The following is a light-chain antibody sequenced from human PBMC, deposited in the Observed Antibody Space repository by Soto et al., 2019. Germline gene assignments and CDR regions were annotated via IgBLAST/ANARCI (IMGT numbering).Light chain of an antibody. J-gene: IGKJ5*01. CDR3: MQGLQTPYT. CDR2: LGS. Sequence: DIVMTQSPLSLPVTPGEPASISCRSSQSLLHSNGNNYLEWYLQKPGQSPQLLIYLGSSRASGVPDRFSGSGSGTDFTLKISRVEAEDVGAYYCMQGLQTPYTFGQGTRLEI. V-gene: IGKV2-28*01. CDR1: QSLLHSNGNNY.